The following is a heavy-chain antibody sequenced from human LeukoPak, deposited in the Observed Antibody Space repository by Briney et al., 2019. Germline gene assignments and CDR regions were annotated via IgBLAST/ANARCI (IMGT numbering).Heavy chain of an antibody. J-gene: IGHJ6*03. CDR3: ARIKDYYYMDV. Sequence: GASVKVSCKASGYTFTSYDINWVRQATGQGLEWMGWMNPNSGNTGYAQKFQGGVTITRNTSISTAYMELSSLRSEDTAVYYCARIKDYYYMDVWGKGTTVTVSS. CDR1: GYTFTSYD. V-gene: IGHV1-8*03. CDR2: MNPNSGNT.